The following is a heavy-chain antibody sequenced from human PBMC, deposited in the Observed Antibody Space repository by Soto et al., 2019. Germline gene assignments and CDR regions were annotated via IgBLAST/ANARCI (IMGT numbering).Heavy chain of an antibody. Sequence: GASVKVSCKASGYTFTGYYMHWVRQAPGQGLEWMGWINPNSGGTNYAQKFQGRVTMTRDTSISTAYMELSRLRSDDTAVYYCARGYSSGWYPLPFDYWGQGTLVTVSS. J-gene: IGHJ4*02. V-gene: IGHV1-2*02. CDR1: GYTFTGYY. D-gene: IGHD6-19*01. CDR2: INPNSGGT. CDR3: ARGYSSGWYPLPFDY.